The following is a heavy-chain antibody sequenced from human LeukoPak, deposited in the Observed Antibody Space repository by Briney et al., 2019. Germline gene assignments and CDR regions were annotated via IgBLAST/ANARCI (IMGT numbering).Heavy chain of an antibody. CDR1: GFTFSSYS. Sequence: GGPLRLSCAASGFTFSSYSMNWVRQAPGKGLEWVSYISSSSSTIYYADSVKGRFTISRDNAKNSLYLQMNSLRAEDTAVYYCARDRALGYCSSTSCYGGDWFDPWGQGTLVTVSS. J-gene: IGHJ5*02. CDR3: ARDRALGYCSSTSCYGGDWFDP. CDR2: ISSSSSTI. D-gene: IGHD2-2*01. V-gene: IGHV3-48*01.